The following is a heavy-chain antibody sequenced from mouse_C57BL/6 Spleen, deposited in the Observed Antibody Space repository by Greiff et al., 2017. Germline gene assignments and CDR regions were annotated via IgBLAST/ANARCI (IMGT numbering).Heavy chain of an antibody. J-gene: IGHJ4*01. Sequence: VQLQQSGPELVKPGASVKISCKASGYSFTGYYMNWVTQSPEKSLEWIGEINPSTGGTTYNQKFKAKATLTVDKSSSTAYMQLKSLTSEDSAVYYCARYDGYYGYAMDYWGQGTSVTVSS. CDR2: INPSTGGT. D-gene: IGHD2-3*01. CDR3: ARYDGYYGYAMDY. V-gene: IGHV1-42*01. CDR1: GYSFTGYY.